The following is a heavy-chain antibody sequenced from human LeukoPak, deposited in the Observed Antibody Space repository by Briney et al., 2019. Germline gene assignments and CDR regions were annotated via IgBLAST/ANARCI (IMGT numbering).Heavy chain of an antibody. CDR1: GGSISSYY. CDR2: IYYSGST. CDR3: ARQQVRGVIFGDFDY. D-gene: IGHD3-10*01. V-gene: IGHV4-59*01. J-gene: IGHJ4*02. Sequence: PSETLSLTCTVSGGSISSYYWSWIRQPPGKGLEWIGYIYYSGSTNYNPSLKSRVTISVDTSKNQFSLKLSSMTAADTAVYYCARQQVRGVIFGDFDYWGQGTLVTVSS.